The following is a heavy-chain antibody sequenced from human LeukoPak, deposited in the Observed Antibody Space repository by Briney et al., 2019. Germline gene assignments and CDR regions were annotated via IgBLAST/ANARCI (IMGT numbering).Heavy chain of an antibody. CDR3: ARDRSVVVVPARRYYYGMDV. D-gene: IGHD2-15*01. CDR2: IIPILGIA. J-gene: IGHJ6*02. V-gene: IGHV1-69*04. CDR1: GGTFSSYA. Sequence: ASVKVSCKASGGTFSSYAISWVRQAPGQGLEWMGRIIPILGIANYAQKFQGRVTITADKSTSTAYMELSSLRSEDTAVYYCARDRSVVVVPARRYYYGMDVWGQGTTVTVSS.